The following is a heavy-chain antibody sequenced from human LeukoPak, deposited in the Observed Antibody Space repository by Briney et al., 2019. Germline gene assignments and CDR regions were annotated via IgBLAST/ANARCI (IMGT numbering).Heavy chain of an antibody. CDR3: AGDPRWLTPDCTSTSCYENYFDP. V-gene: IGHV4-38-2*02. CDR1: GYSISSGYQ. CDR2: IYHSGSA. D-gene: IGHD2-2*01. J-gene: IGHJ5*02. Sequence: SETLSLTCGVSGYSISSGYQWAWIRQSPGKGLEWIGSIYHSGSAHYNPSLKSRVTMSVETSKNQFSLNMYSVTAADTAVYYCAGDPRWLTPDCTSTSCYENYFDPWGQGTLVTVSS.